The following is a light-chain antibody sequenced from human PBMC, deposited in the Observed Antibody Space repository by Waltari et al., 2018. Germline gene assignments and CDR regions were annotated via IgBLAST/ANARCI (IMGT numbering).Light chain of an antibody. CDR3: QQYENLPYT. CDR1: QDIINY. Sequence: DIQMTQSPSSLSASIGDRVTITRQASQDIINYLNWYQQTPGKAPKLLIYDASNLATGVPSRFSGGGSGTDFSLTITSLHPEDIATYFCQQYENLPYTFGQGTKLEIK. CDR2: DAS. J-gene: IGKJ2*01. V-gene: IGKV1-33*01.